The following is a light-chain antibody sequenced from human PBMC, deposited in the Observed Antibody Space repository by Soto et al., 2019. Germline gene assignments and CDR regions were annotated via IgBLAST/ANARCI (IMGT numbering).Light chain of an antibody. Sequence: DIVMTQSPDSLAVSLGVRTTVNCKSSQSVLHRSSNKNFLAWYQQKPGQPPKLLISWASTRESGVPDRFSGSGSETDFALTISSLQAEDVAVYFCQHYYNTPWTFGQGTKVEIK. J-gene: IGKJ1*01. V-gene: IGKV4-1*01. CDR3: QHYYNTPWT. CDR1: QSVLHRSSNKNF. CDR2: WAS.